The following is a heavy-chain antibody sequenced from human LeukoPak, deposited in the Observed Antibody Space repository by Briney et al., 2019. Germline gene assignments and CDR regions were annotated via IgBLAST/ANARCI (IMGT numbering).Heavy chain of an antibody. CDR2: ISGSGGST. J-gene: IGHJ5*02. CDR1: GFTFTSFA. Sequence: GGSLRLSCAASGFTFTSFAMSWVRQAPGKGLEWVSAISGSGGSTYYADSVKGRFTISRDNSRNTLYLQMNSLRAEDTAVYYCAKDSRIAAAGTPSDWFDPWGQGTLGTVSS. CDR3: AKDSRIAAAGTPSDWFDP. D-gene: IGHD6-13*01. V-gene: IGHV3-23*01.